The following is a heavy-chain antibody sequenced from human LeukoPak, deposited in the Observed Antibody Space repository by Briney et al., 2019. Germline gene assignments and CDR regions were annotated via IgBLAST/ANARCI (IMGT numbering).Heavy chain of an antibody. CDR2: INHSGST. CDR3: ARADTYYYDSSGYPGAFDI. CDR1: GGSFSGYY. D-gene: IGHD3-22*01. J-gene: IGHJ3*02. Sequence: SETLSLTCAVYGGSFSGYYWSWIRQPPGKGLEWIGEINHSGSTNYNPSLKSRVTISVDTSKNQFSLKLSSVTAADTAVYYCARADTYYYDSSGYPGAFDIWGQGTMVTVSS. V-gene: IGHV4-34*01.